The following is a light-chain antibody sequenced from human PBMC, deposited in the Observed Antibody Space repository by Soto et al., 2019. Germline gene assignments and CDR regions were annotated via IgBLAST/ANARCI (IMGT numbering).Light chain of an antibody. Sequence: QSVLTQPPSASGTPGQRVTISCSGSRSSIGSNTVNWYQHLPGSAPKLLIYCNNHRPSGVPDRFSASKAGASASLAISGLLSEDEGDYYCAAWDASLSGFYVFGSGTKLTVL. CDR1: RSSIGSNT. CDR2: CNN. CDR3: AAWDASLSGFYV. J-gene: IGLJ1*01. V-gene: IGLV1-44*01.